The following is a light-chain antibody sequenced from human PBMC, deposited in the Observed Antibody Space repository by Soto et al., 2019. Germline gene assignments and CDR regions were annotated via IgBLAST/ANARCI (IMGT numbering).Light chain of an antibody. V-gene: IGKV1-39*01. J-gene: IGKJ4*01. CDR3: QQYYNSVLT. CDR2: AAS. Sequence: DIEMTQSPSSLSASLGDRVTITCRASQSISNFLNWVQHKPGNAPKVLISAASTLQSGVPPRFSGSESGTDFTLTISSLQPEDSASYYCQQYYNSVLTFGGGPKVDIK. CDR1: QSISNF.